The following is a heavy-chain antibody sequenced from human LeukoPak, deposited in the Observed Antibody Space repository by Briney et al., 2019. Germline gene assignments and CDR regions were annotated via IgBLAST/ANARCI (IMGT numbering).Heavy chain of an antibody. J-gene: IGHJ4*02. CDR2: INHSGST. Sequence: SETLSLTCAVYGGSFSGYYWSWIRQPPGKGLEWIGEINHSGSTNYNPSLKSRVTISVDTSKNQFSLKLSSVTAADTAVYYCARADYYDSSGYYYAFDYWGQGTLVTVSS. CDR3: ARADYYDSSGYYYAFDY. CDR1: GGSFSGYY. D-gene: IGHD3-22*01. V-gene: IGHV4-34*01.